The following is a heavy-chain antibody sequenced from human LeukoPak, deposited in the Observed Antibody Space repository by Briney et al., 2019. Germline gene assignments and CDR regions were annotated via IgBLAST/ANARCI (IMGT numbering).Heavy chain of an antibody. CDR3: ARPRESFNYYYMDV. J-gene: IGHJ6*03. CDR1: GYSISSGYY. Sequence: PSETLSLTCAVSGYSISSGYYWGWIRQPPGKGLEWIGSAYYSGTTYYNPSLKSRVTISLAMSKNQFSLKLSSVTAADTAVYYCARPRESFNYYYMDVWGKGTTVTVSS. CDR2: AYYSGTT. V-gene: IGHV4-38-2*01.